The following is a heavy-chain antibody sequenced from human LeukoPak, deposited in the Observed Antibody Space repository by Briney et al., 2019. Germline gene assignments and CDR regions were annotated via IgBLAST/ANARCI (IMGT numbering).Heavy chain of an antibody. CDR1: GFTFSSYG. V-gene: IGHV3-33*08. D-gene: IGHD2-21*02. Sequence: PGGSLRLSCAASGFTFSSYGMHWVRQAPGKGLEWVAFIRYDGSNKYYADSVKGRFTISRDNSKNTLYLQMNSLRAEDTAVYYCARELLKVTAPSPLNYWGQGTLVTVSS. CDR3: ARELLKVTAPSPLNY. J-gene: IGHJ4*02. CDR2: IRYDGSNK.